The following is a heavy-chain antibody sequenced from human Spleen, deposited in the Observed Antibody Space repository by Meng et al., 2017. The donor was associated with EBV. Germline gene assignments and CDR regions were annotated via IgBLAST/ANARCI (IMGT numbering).Heavy chain of an antibody. J-gene: IGHJ5*02. V-gene: IGHV1-69*06. CDR1: GGTFSDHT. CDR2: ITPIFGTT. Sequence: QLVQSGAEVKKPGSSMKVSCKASGGTFSDHTISWLRQAPGHGLEWMAGITPIFGTTNYAQNFQDRVTISADTSTATLSMELISPRSDDTAVYYCASLTEYSSGSTSWGQGTLVTVSS. D-gene: IGHD6-19*01. CDR3: ASLTEYSSGSTS.